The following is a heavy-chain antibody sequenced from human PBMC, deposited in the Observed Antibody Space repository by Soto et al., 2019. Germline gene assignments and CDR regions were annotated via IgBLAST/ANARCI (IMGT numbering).Heavy chain of an antibody. J-gene: IGHJ4*02. D-gene: IGHD1-26*01. Sequence: QVQLQQWGAGLLKPSETLSLTCAVYGGSFSGYYWGWIRQPPGRGLEWIGEITHSGSTNYNLPLKSRVTISVDTSKNQFALKLSSVTAADTAVYYCARGRVGATKVFDYWGQGTLVTVSS. CDR1: GGSFSGYY. CDR3: ARGRVGATKVFDY. V-gene: IGHV4-34*01. CDR2: ITHSGST.